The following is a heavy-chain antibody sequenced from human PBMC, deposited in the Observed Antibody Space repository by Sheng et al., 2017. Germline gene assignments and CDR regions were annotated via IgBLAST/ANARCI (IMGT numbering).Heavy chain of an antibody. Sequence: EVQLLESGGGLVQPGGSLRLSCAASGFTFSTYAMSWVRQAPGKGLEWVCTISGSGGNTHYADSVKGRFTISRDNSKNTLYLQMNSLRAEDKAVYYCAKVAGSGYYETLDYWGQGT. J-gene: IGHJ4*02. CDR3: AKVAGSGYYETLDY. D-gene: IGHD3-3*01. CDR2: ISGSGGNT. V-gene: IGHV3-23*01. CDR1: GFTFSTYA.